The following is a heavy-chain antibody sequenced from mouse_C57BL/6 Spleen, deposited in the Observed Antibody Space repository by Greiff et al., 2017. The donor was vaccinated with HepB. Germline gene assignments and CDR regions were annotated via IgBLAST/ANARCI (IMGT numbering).Heavy chain of an antibody. CDR2: INPNNGGT. D-gene: IGHD2-1*01. J-gene: IGHJ3*01. CDR3: ASGIYYGIFAY. Sequence: VQLQQSGPELVKPGASVKISCKASGYTFTDYYMNWVKQSHGKSLEWIGDINPNNGGTSYNQKFKGKATLTVDKSSSTAYMELRSLTSEDSAVYYCASGIYYGIFAYWGQGTLVTVSA. CDR1: GYTFTDYY. V-gene: IGHV1-26*01.